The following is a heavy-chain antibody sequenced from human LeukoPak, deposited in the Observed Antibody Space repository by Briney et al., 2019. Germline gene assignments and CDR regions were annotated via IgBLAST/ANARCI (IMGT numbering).Heavy chain of an antibody. J-gene: IGHJ4*02. V-gene: IGHV1-24*01. CDR2: FDPEDGET. CDR1: GYTFTSNY. D-gene: IGHD1-26*01. Sequence: WASVKVSCKASGYTFTSNYIHWVRQAPGKGLEWMGGFDPEDGETIYAQKFQGRVTVTEDTSTDTAYMELSSLRSEDTAVYYCATDTHGYSGSYESWGQGTLVTVSS. CDR3: ATDTHGYSGSYES.